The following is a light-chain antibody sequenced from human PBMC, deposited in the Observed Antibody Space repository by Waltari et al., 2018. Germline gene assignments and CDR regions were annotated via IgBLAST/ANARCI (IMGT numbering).Light chain of an antibody. J-gene: IGKJ3*01. CDR2: AAS. V-gene: IGKV1-39*01. CDR1: QNIGSS. CDR3: HQSYSTPT. Sequence: DIQMTQSPSSLSASVGDRVTITCRASQNIGSSLNLYQHKPGKAPNLLIYAASSLQSGVPPRFSGSGSESGTDFTLTISSLHPEDFAIYYCHQSYSTPTFGPGTKVDIK.